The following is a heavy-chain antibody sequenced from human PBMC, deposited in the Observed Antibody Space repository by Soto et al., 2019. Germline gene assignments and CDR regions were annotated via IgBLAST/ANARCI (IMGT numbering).Heavy chain of an antibody. Sequence: QLQLVQSGPEAKKPGASVKVSCKASGYTFATSTISWLRQAPGQGPEWMGWIKAYSGNTNYAQKLQGRFTMTTDTSTSTAYMELRSLTTDDTAIYYCAIADYGDDDYWGQGTLVTVSP. D-gene: IGHD4-17*01. V-gene: IGHV1-18*01. J-gene: IGHJ4*02. CDR1: GYTFATST. CDR3: AIADYGDDDY. CDR2: IKAYSGNT.